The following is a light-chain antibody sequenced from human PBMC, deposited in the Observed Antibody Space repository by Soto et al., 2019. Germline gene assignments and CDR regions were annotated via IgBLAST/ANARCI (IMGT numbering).Light chain of an antibody. CDR3: QSYDSSLDVV. J-gene: IGLJ2*01. CDR1: SSNIGAGYD. V-gene: IGLV1-40*01. CDR2: GNS. Sequence: QSVLTQPPSVSGAPGQRVTISCTGGSSNIGAGYDVHWYQQLPGTAPKLLIYGNSNRPSGVPDRFSGSKSGTSASLAITGLQAEDEADYYCQSYDSSLDVVFGGGTQLTVL.